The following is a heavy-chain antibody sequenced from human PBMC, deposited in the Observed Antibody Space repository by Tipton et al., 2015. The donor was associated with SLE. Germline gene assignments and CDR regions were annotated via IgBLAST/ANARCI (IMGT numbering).Heavy chain of an antibody. J-gene: IGHJ2*01. V-gene: IGHV4-59*01. CDR1: GGSFSSYY. Sequence: TLSLTCTVSGGSFSSYYWSWIRQPPGKGLEWIGYIYYSGSTNYNPSLKSRVTISLDTSKSRFSLKLTSVTAADTAVYYCARGDSSGWYRDWFFDLWGRGTLVTVSS. D-gene: IGHD6-19*01. CDR2: IYYSGST. CDR3: ARGDSSGWYRDWFFDL.